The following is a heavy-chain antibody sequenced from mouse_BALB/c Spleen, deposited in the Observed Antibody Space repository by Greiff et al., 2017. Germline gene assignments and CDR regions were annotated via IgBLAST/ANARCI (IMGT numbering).Heavy chain of an antibody. CDR3: ARSGWDWYFDV. CDR2: IYPGDGDT. V-gene: IGHV1-80*01. CDR1: GYAFSSYW. J-gene: IGHJ1*01. D-gene: IGHD1-2*01. Sequence: VQLQESGAELVRPGSSVKISCKASGYAFSSYWMNWVKQRPGQGLEWIGQIYPGDGDTNYNGKFKGKATLTADKSSSTAYMQLSSLTSEDSAVYFCARSGWDWYFDVWGAGTTVTVSS.